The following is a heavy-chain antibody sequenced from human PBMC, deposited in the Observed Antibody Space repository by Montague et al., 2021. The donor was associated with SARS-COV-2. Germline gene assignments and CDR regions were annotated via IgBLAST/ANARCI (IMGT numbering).Heavy chain of an antibody. V-gene: IGHV3-23*03. D-gene: IGHD3-9*01. CDR2: IHSAGRRS. J-gene: IGHJ4*02. Sequence: SLRLSCAASGFTVSGSPMSWVRQAPGKGLEWVSVIHSAGRRSYYGDSVEGRFTISRDNSKNTVLLQMNNLRAEDTAVYYCAKVGDIMAGYFLVNLDHWGQGTLVIVSS. CDR3: AKVGDIMAGYFLVNLDH. CDR1: GFTVSGSP.